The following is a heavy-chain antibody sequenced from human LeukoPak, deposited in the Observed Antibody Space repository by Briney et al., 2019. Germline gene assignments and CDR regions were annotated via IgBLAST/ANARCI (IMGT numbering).Heavy chain of an antibody. CDR1: GFTFSSYG. CDR2: ISGSGGST. V-gene: IGHV3-23*01. J-gene: IGHJ3*02. CDR3: ARVKNYVGGAFDI. D-gene: IGHD3-10*02. Sequence: GGSLRLSCAASGFTFSSYGMSWVRQAPGKGLEWVSAISGSGGSTYYADSVKGRFTISRDNAKNSLYLQMNSLRAEDTAVYYCARVKNYVGGAFDIWGQGTMVTVSS.